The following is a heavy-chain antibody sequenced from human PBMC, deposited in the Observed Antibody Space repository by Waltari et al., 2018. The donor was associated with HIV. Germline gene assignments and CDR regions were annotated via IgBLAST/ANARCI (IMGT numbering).Heavy chain of an antibody. V-gene: IGHV2-26*01. CDR2: IFSNDEK. CDR3: ARNRAIPPYYYYYGMDV. D-gene: IGHD1-26*01. J-gene: IGHJ6*02. Sequence: QVTLKESGPVLVKPTETLTLTCTVSGFSLSNARMGVSWIRQPPGKALEWLAHIFSNDEKSYSTSLKSRLTISKDTSKSQVVLTMTNMDPVDTATYYCARNRAIPPYYYYYGMDVWGQGTTVTVSS. CDR1: GFSLSNARMG.